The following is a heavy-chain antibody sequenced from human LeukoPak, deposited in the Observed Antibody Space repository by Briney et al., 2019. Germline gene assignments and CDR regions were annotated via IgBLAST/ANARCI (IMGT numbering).Heavy chain of an antibody. Sequence: GGSLRLSCAGSGFTLSNYWMHWVRQGPGKGLAWVSRIYSDGSRTTYADSVKGRFTISGDNAKNTLYLQMNSLRADDTAVYYCTRSGRGGAFDIWGPGTMVTVSS. V-gene: IGHV3-74*03. D-gene: IGHD2-15*01. CDR2: IYSDGSRT. J-gene: IGHJ3*02. CDR3: TRSGRGGAFDI. CDR1: GFTLSNYW.